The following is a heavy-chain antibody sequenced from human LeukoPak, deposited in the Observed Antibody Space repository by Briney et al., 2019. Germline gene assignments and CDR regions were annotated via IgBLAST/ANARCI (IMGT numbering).Heavy chain of an antibody. D-gene: IGHD2-2*01. Sequence: PGGSLRLSCAASLFTLTNYAMHWVRQAPGKGLEWVGFIHYTGSNTYYADSVKGRFTISRDNSKNTLYLLLNSLRTEDTAVYYCAKAYCASTTYYGGGKIDYWGQGTLVIVSS. CDR1: LFTLTNYA. J-gene: IGHJ4*02. V-gene: IGHV3-30*02. CDR2: IHYTGSNT. CDR3: AKAYCASTTYYGGGKIDY.